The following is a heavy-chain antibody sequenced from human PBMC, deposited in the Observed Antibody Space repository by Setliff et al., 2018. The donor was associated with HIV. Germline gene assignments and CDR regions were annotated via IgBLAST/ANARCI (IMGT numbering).Heavy chain of an antibody. CDR1: GFSFSNYA. J-gene: IGHJ6*02. CDR3: AKPLTQWGVAPYHYAFGV. CDR2: IAGTSAST. Sequence: GGSLRLSCAVAGFSFSNYAMTWVRQAPGKGLEWVSAIAGTSASTYYADSVKGRFTISRDSSKSMLYLQMNSLSFEDTANYYCAKPLTQWGVAPYHYAFGVWGQGTTVTVSS. V-gene: IGHV3-23*01. D-gene: IGHD1-26*01.